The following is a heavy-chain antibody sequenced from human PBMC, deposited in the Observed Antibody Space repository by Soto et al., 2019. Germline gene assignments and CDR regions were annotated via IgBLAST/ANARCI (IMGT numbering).Heavy chain of an antibody. CDR2: ISAYNGNT. V-gene: IGHV1-18*04. J-gene: IGHJ6*02. CDR3: ARGVVVVPAAPYYYYGMDV. D-gene: IGHD2-2*01. Sequence: EASVKVSCKASGYTFTSYGISWVRQAPGQGLEWMGWISAYNGNTNYAQKLQGRVTMTTDTSTSTAYMELRSLRSDDTAVYYCARGVVVVPAAPYYYYGMDVWGQGTTVTVSS. CDR1: GYTFTSYG.